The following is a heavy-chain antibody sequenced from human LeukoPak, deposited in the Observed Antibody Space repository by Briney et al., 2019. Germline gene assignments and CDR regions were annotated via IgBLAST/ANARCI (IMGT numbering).Heavy chain of an antibody. V-gene: IGHV3-30*03. CDR2: ITYDGYYK. D-gene: IGHD3-10*01. J-gene: IGHJ4*02. CDR1: GFTVSSNY. Sequence: GALRLSCAASGFTVSSNYMSWVRQAPGKGLEWVALITYDGYYKYYSDSVKGRFTISSDTSKNTLYLQMNSLRAEDTAVYYCARDLSPVVRASPMGYWGQGTLVTVSS. CDR3: ARDLSPVVRASPMGY.